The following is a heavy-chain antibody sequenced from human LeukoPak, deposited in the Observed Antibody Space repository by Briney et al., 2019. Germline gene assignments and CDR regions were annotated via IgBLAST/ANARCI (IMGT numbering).Heavy chain of an antibody. CDR2: ISGSGGNT. D-gene: IGHD3-9*01. J-gene: IGHJ4*02. V-gene: IGHV3-23*01. CDR3: AEDTLRYFDWSPG. Sequence: PGGSLRLSCSASGFTFSSYAMSWVRQAPGKGLEWVSAISGSGGNTYYADSVKGRFTISRDNSKNTLYLQMNSLRAEDTAVYYCAEDTLRYFDWSPGWGQGTLVTVSS. CDR1: GFTFSSYA.